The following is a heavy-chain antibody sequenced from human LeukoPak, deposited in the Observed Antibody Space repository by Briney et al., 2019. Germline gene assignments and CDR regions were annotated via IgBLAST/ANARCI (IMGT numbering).Heavy chain of an antibody. CDR2: IYYSGST. Sequence: SETLSLTCTLSGGSISSYYWSWIRQPPGKGLEWIGYIYYSGSTNYNPSLKSRVTISVDTSKNQFSLKLSSVTAADTAVYYCARDRSGYSSGWYHLGYWGQGTLVSVSS. CDR3: ARDRSGYSSGWYHLGY. D-gene: IGHD6-19*01. CDR1: GGSISSYY. V-gene: IGHV4-59*01. J-gene: IGHJ4*02.